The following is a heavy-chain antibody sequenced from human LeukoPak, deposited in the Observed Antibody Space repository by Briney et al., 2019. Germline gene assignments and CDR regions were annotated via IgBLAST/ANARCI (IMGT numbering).Heavy chain of an antibody. CDR1: GYTFTDYH. CDR2: INPNSGGT. CDR3: ARIFRVYDSSGFYSDY. J-gene: IGHJ4*02. V-gene: IGHV1-2*02. Sequence: ASVKVSCRASGYTFTDYHIHWVRQAPGQGLEWMGWINPNSGGTNYAQKFQGRVTMTRDTFISTAYMDLSSLRSDDTAVYYCARIFRVYDSSGFYSDYWGQGTLVTVSS. D-gene: IGHD3-22*01.